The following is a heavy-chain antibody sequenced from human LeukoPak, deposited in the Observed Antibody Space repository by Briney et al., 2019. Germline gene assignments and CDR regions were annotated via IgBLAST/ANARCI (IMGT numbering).Heavy chain of an antibody. CDR1: GFTFRNYV. Sequence: GGSLRLSCAASGFTFRNYVIHWVRQAPGKGLEWVAVTSSDLNVKLYADSVKGRFSISRDNSRSTLYLQMSSLRPEDTAIYYCAREGYYGSGSPPSLYFDYWGQGTLVTVSS. CDR3: AREGYYGSGSPPSLYFDY. CDR2: TSSDLNVK. V-gene: IGHV3-30-3*01. D-gene: IGHD3-10*01. J-gene: IGHJ4*02.